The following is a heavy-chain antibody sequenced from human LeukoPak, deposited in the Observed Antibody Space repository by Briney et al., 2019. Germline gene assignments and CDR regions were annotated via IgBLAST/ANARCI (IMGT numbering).Heavy chain of an antibody. Sequence: SETLSLTCTVSGYSISSGYYWGWIRQPPGKGLEWIGSIYHSGSTYYNPSLKSRVTISVDTSKNQFSLKLSSVTAADTAVYYCARVCSTTNYYYYYYMDVWGKGTTVTVSS. CDR3: ARVCSTTNYYYYYYMDV. CDR2: IYHSGST. CDR1: GYSISSGYY. V-gene: IGHV4-38-2*02. J-gene: IGHJ6*03. D-gene: IGHD2-2*01.